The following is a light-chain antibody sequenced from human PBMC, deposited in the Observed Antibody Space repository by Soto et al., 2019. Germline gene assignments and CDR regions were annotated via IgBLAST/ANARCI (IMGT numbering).Light chain of an antibody. CDR2: GAS. V-gene: IGKV3-15*01. J-gene: IGKJ4*01. Sequence: EVVMTQSPATLSVSPGERATLSCRASQSVSINLAWYQQKLGQAPRLLIYGASTGATGIPARFSGSGSGTDFTLTISSLQSEDFALYYCQQYNTWPLTFGGGTPLEI. CDR3: QQYNTWPLT. CDR1: QSVSIN.